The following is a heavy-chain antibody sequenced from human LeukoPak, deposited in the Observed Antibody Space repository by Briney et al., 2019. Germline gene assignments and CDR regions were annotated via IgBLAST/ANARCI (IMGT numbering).Heavy chain of an antibody. J-gene: IGHJ6*02. CDR1: GYTLTELS. V-gene: IGHV1-24*01. CDR2: FDPEDGET. CDR3: ARDLGLTLGSYYYYYGMDV. Sequence: ASVKVSCKVSGYTLTELSMHWVRQAPGKGLEWMGGFDPEDGETIYAQKFQGRVTMTEDTSTDTAYMELSRLRSDDTAVYYCARDLGLTLGSYYYYYGMDVWGQGTTVTVSS. D-gene: IGHD7-27*01.